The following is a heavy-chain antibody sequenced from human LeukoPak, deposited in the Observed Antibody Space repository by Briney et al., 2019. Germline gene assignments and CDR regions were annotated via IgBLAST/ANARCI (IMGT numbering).Heavy chain of an antibody. Sequence: GASVKVSCKASGYTFTGYYMHWVRQAPGQGLAGMGWINPNSGGTNYARKFQGRVTMTRDTSISTAYMELSRLRSDDTAVYYCAREVSDTAMAKGPAFDIWGQGTMVTVSS. V-gene: IGHV1-2*02. CDR2: INPNSGGT. CDR1: GYTFTGYY. D-gene: IGHD5-18*01. CDR3: AREVSDTAMAKGPAFDI. J-gene: IGHJ3*02.